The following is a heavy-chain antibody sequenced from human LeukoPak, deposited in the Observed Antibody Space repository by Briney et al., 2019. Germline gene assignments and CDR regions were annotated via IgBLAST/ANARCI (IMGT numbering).Heavy chain of an antibody. D-gene: IGHD3-9*01. CDR1: GFSFSSYE. CDR3: ARASRFDYDILTGLTDAFDI. V-gene: IGHV3-48*03. CDR2: ISSSGSTI. J-gene: IGHJ3*02. Sequence: GSLRLSCAASGFSFSSYEMSWVRQAPGKGLEWVSYISSSGSTIYYADSVKGRFTISRDNAKNSLYLQMNSLRAEDTAVYYCARASRFDYDILTGLTDAFDIWGQGTMVAVSS.